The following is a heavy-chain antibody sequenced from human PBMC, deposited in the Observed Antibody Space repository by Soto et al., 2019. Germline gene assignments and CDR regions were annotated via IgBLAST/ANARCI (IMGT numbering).Heavy chain of an antibody. CDR3: ASAPSTTGYYLNYFDY. V-gene: IGHV1-69*02. Sequence: QVQLVQSGAEVKKPGSSVKVSCKASGGTFSSYTISWVRQAPGQGLEWMGRIIPTLGIANYAQKFQGRVTITADKSTSTAYMELSSLRSEDTAVYYCASAPSTTGYYLNYFDYWGQGTLVTVSS. CDR2: IIPTLGIA. CDR1: GGTFSSYT. D-gene: IGHD3-9*01. J-gene: IGHJ4*02.